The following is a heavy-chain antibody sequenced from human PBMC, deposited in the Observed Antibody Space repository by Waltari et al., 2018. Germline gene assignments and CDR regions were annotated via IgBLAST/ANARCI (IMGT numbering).Heavy chain of an antibody. J-gene: IGHJ6*02. D-gene: IGHD6-19*01. V-gene: IGHV4-31*03. Sequence: QVQLQESGPGLVKPSQTLSLTCTVPGGSISSGGYYWSWILQHPGKGLEWIGYIYHSGSTYYNPSLKSRVTISVDRSKNQFSLKLSSVTAADTAVYYCARDSRVSSGWYPPYYYYGMDVWGQGTTVTVSS. CDR3: ARDSRVSSGWYPPYYYYGMDV. CDR1: GGSISSGGYY. CDR2: IYHSGST.